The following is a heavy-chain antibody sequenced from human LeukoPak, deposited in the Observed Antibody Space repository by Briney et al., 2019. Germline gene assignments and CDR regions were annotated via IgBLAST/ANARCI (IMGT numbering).Heavy chain of an antibody. Sequence: GASVKVSCKASGYTFTSYGISWVRQAPGQGLEWMGRIIPILGIANYAQKFQGRVTITADKSTSTAYMELSSLRSEDTAVYYCARALNTAIPLWGQGTLVTVSS. CDR3: ARALNTAIPL. J-gene: IGHJ4*02. CDR1: GYTFTSYG. D-gene: IGHD5-18*01. CDR2: IIPILGIA. V-gene: IGHV1-69*04.